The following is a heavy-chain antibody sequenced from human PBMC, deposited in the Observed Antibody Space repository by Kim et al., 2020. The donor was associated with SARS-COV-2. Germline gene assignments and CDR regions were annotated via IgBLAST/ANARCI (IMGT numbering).Heavy chain of an antibody. CDR2: ISYDGIIK. CDR1: GFTFSSYA. D-gene: IGHD5-12*01. J-gene: IGHJ6*02. CDR3: ARGGTRNRDGYKVSGMDV. Sequence: GGSLRLSCAASGFTFSSYAMHWVRQAPGKGLEWVAIISYDGIIKYYADSVKGRFTISRDNSKNTLYLQMSSLRAEDTAVYYCARGGTRNRDGYKVSGMDVWGQGTTVTVSS. V-gene: IGHV3-30-3*01.